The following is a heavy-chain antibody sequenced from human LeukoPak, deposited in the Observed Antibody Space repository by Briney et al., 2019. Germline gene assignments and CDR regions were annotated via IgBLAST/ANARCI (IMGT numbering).Heavy chain of an antibody. Sequence: PGGSLRLSCAASGFTFNNYAMSWVRQAPVRGLEWVSSLRGNGDTFYADSVKGRFTLSRDDSRNTVYLQLNNLRVEDTAVYYCASRHYYYIDVWGKGTTVTVSS. CDR3: ASRHYYYIDV. CDR2: LRGNGDT. J-gene: IGHJ6*03. CDR1: GFTFNNYA. V-gene: IGHV3-23*01.